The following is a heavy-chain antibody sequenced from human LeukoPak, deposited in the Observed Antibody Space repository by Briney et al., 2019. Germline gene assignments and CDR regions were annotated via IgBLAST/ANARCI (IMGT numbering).Heavy chain of an antibody. CDR3: AREGDYYGSGSYDY. D-gene: IGHD3-10*01. J-gene: IGHJ4*02. Sequence: SETLSLTCTVSGGSISSYYWSWIRQPAGKGLEWIGRIYTSGSTNYNPSLKSRVTMSVDTSKNQFSLKLSSVTAADTAVYYCAREGDYYGSGSYDYWGQGTLGTVSS. CDR1: GGSISSYY. CDR2: IYTSGST. V-gene: IGHV4-4*07.